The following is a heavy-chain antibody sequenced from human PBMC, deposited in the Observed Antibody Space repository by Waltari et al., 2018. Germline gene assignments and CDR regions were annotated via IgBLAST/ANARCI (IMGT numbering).Heavy chain of an antibody. V-gene: IGHV5-51*03. D-gene: IGHD3-10*01. CDR1: GYSFTSYW. Sequence: EVQLVQSGAEVKKPGESLKISCKGSGYSFTSYWIGWVRQMPGKGLEWMGIIYPGDSDTRYSPSFQGQVTISADKSISTAYLQWSSLKASDTAMYYCARSPYGSGSYSRRGWFDPWGQGTLVTVSS. J-gene: IGHJ5*02. CDR2: IYPGDSDT. CDR3: ARSPYGSGSYSRRGWFDP.